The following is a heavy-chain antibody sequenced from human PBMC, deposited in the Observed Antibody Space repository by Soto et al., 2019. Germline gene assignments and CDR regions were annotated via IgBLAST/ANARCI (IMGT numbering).Heavy chain of an antibody. CDR2: ISAYNGNT. Sequence: ASVKPSCKTSGYTFTSYFITWVQQAPGQVLEWVGWISAYNGNTNYGKMLQGRVTLTTDTSTSTGYLELRSLRSDDSAVYFCARQNYYSGMDVWGQGTTVTVSS. CDR1: GYTFTSYF. J-gene: IGHJ6*02. V-gene: IGHV1-18*01. CDR3: ARQNYYSGMDV.